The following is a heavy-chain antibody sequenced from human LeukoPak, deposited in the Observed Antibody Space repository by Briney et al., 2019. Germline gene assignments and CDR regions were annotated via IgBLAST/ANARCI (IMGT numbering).Heavy chain of an antibody. V-gene: IGHV4-59*01. Sequence: SETLSLTCTVSGGSISDYYWIWIRQPPGKGLEWVGHIPNKGKTNYSPSLNSRVTISVDKSRNQFSLNLSSVTAADTAVYYCAREYYSLSGRNWFDPWGQGTLVTVSS. D-gene: IGHD3-10*01. CDR2: IPNKGKT. J-gene: IGHJ5*02. CDR3: AREYYSLSGRNWFDP. CDR1: GGSISDYY.